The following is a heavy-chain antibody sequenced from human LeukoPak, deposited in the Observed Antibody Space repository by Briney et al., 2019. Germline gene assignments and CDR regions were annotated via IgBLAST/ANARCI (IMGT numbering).Heavy chain of an antibody. J-gene: IGHJ3*02. CDR3: AKDIPDGYSSGWHAFDI. CDR2: ISWNSGSI. V-gene: IGHV3-9*01. Sequence: GGSLRLSCAASGFTFDDYAMHGVRQAPGKGLEWVSRISWNSGSIGYADSVKGRFTISRDNAKNSLYLQMNSLRAEDTALYYCAKDIPDGYSSGWHAFDIWGQGTMVTVSS. D-gene: IGHD6-19*01. CDR1: GFTFDDYA.